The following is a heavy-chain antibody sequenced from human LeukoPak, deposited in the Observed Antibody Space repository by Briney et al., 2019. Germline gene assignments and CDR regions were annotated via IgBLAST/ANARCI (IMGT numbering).Heavy chain of an antibody. D-gene: IGHD6-19*01. CDR1: GFTFSSYW. V-gene: IGHV3-7*03. CDR3: ARGRAVAGY. J-gene: IGHJ4*02. CDR2: IKQDGSEK. Sequence: PGGSLRLSCVASGFTFSSYWMSWVRQAPGKGLEWVANIKQDGSEKYYVDSVKGRFTISRDNAKNSLYLQMNSLRAEDTAVYYCARGRAVAGYWGRGTLVTVSS.